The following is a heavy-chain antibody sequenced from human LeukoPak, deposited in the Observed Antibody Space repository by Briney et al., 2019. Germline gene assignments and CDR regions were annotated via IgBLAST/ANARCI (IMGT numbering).Heavy chain of an antibody. J-gene: IGHJ4*02. D-gene: IGHD6-19*01. CDR3: AKGGSGWRFDY. Sequence: GGSLRLSCAASGFTFSSYGMHWVRQAPGKGLEWVAFIWYDGSNKYYADSVKGRFTISRDNSKNTLYLQMNSLRAEDTAVYYCAKGGSGWRFDYWGQGTLVTVSS. V-gene: IGHV3-30*02. CDR1: GFTFSSYG. CDR2: IWYDGSNK.